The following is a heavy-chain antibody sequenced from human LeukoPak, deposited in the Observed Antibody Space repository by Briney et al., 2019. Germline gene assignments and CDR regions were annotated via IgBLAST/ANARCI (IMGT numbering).Heavy chain of an antibody. V-gene: IGHV1-46*01. CDR2: INSGGGST. CDR1: GYTFSDYY. J-gene: IGHJ6*02. CDR3: GRMDV. Sequence: ASVRVSCKASGYTFSDYYIRWVRQAPGQGLEWLGMINSGGGSTTYAQRFQGRVTMTRDTSTSTVYMELGSLTSEDTAVYYCGRMDVWGQGTTVTVSS.